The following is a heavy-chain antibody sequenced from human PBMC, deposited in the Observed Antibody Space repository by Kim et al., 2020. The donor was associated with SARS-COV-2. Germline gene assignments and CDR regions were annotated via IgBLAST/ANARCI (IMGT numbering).Heavy chain of an antibody. CDR1: GFTFNTFD. CDR3: TKGACLGN. Sequence: GGSLRLSCVASGFTFNTFDMSWVRQAPGKGLEWVAVMSGRGGSTYNGYSKRGRFTITRDNSQNTLYLQMNNLRVEYTAKYHCTKGACLGNGGRGTLVPVS. J-gene: IGHJ4*02. V-gene: IGHV3-23*01. CDR2: MSGRGGST.